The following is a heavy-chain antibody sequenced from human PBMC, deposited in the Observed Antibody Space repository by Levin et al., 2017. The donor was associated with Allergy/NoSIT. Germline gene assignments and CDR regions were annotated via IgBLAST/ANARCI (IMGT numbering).Heavy chain of an antibody. CDR3: VRHCPCIIDSCYFDS. V-gene: IGHV4-39*01. J-gene: IGHJ5*01. CDR1: GGSISSSSYY. CDR2: MHYSGKR. Sequence: SETLSLTCTVSGGSISSSSYYWAWLRQPPGKALEWIGSMHYSGKRNYKPSLRSRVTISVDTSKNYFSLRLTSVTAEDTAIYYCVRHCPCIIDSCYFDSWGQGTLVTVSS. D-gene: IGHD2-2*01.